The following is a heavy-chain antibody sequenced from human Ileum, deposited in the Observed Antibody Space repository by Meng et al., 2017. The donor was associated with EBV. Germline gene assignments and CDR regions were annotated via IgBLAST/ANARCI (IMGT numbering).Heavy chain of an antibody. Sequence: QVQLRESGPGLVKSSGTLSLTSGFSGDSMTNNNWWPWVRQPPGKGLEWIGEIYHSGSTNYNPSLQSRATISVDMSKKQFSLKLRSVTAADTAVYYCARTGVGLAFDYWGLGTLVTVSS. D-gene: IGHD2-8*01. V-gene: IGHV4-4*02. CDR1: GDSMTNNNW. CDR3: ARTGVGLAFDY. CDR2: IYHSGST. J-gene: IGHJ4*02.